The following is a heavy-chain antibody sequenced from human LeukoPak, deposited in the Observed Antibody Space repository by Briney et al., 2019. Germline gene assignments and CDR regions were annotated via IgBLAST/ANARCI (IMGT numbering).Heavy chain of an antibody. Sequence: PGGSLRLSCAASGFTFSSHGMNWVRQAPGKGLEWVSGIIPSGHTTYYADSVKGLFTISRDNSKNTLYLQMNTLRAEDTAVYYCAKERIGLAGTQFDYWGQGTLVTVSS. D-gene: IGHD6-13*01. J-gene: IGHJ4*02. CDR2: IIPSGHTT. CDR1: GFTFSSHG. CDR3: AKERIGLAGTQFDY. V-gene: IGHV3-23*01.